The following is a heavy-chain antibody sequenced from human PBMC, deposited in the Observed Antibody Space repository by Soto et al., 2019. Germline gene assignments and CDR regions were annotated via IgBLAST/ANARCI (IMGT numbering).Heavy chain of an antibody. CDR3: ARGTLFRSSSYYYYGMDV. D-gene: IGHD6-13*01. V-gene: IGHV4-59*01. Sequence: SETLSLTCTVSGGSISSYYWSWIRQPPGKGLEWIGYIYYSGSTNYNPSLKSRVTISVDTSKNQFSLKLSSVTAADTAVYYCARGTLFRSSSYYYYGMDVWGQGTTVTVSS. CDR1: GGSISSYY. CDR2: IYYSGST. J-gene: IGHJ6*02.